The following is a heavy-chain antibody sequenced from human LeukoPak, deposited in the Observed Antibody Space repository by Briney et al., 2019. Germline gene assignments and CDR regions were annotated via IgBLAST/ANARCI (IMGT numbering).Heavy chain of an antibody. J-gene: IGHJ3*02. Sequence: PGGSLRLSCAASGFTFTNYAMNWVRQAPGKGLEWVSTISPSGSDSYYGDSVKGRFTISRDISKNTLYLQMNSLRAEDTAVYYCARRAYNWGAFDIWGQGTMVTVSS. CDR1: GFTFTNYA. CDR2: ISPSGSDS. CDR3: ARRAYNWGAFDI. V-gene: IGHV3-23*01. D-gene: IGHD5-24*01.